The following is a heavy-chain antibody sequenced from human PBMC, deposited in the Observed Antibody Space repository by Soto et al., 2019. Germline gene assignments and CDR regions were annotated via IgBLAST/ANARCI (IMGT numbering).Heavy chain of an antibody. Sequence: QVQLVQSGAEVKKPGASVKVSCKASGYIFTSYGISWVRQAPGQGLEWMGWISGYNGNTSYAQKFQGRVTMTTDTSTSKAYMELRSLRSDDTAVYYCARGRSGSSWSDYYYYHYMDVWGKGTTVTVSS. CDR2: ISGYNGNT. CDR3: ARGRSGSSWSDYYYYHYMDV. CDR1: GYIFTSYG. J-gene: IGHJ6*03. D-gene: IGHD6-13*01. V-gene: IGHV1-18*01.